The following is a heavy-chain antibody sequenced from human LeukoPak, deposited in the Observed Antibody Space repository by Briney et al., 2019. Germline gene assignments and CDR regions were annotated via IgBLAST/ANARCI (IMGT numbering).Heavy chain of an antibody. CDR1: GYTFTGYY. Sequence: GASVKVSCKASGYTFTGYYMHWGRQAPGQGLEWRGWINLNSGGTKYAQKLQGRVTMTRDTSISTAYMELSRLRSDDTAVYYCAREGPRYYDSSGYRSYGMDVWGQGTTVTVPS. CDR3: AREGPRYYDSSGYRSYGMDV. CDR2: INLNSGGT. J-gene: IGHJ6*02. D-gene: IGHD3-22*01. V-gene: IGHV1-2*02.